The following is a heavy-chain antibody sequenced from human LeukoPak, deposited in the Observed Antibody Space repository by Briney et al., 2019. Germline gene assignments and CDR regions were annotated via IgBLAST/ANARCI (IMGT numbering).Heavy chain of an antibody. CDR2: MNPNSGNT. D-gene: IGHD3-10*01. V-gene: IGHV1-8*02. CDR3: ARRYYGSGSYLFDY. Sequence: ASVKVSCKASGYTFTIYDINWVRQATGQGLEWMGWMNPNSGNTGYAQKFQGRVTMTRNTSISTAYMELSSLRSEDTAVYYCARRYYGSGSYLFDYWGQGTLVTVSS. J-gene: IGHJ4*02. CDR1: GYTFTIYD.